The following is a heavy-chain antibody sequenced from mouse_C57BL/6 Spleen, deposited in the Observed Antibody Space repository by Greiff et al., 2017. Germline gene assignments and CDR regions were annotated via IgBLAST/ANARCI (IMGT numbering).Heavy chain of an antibody. CDR3: ARGGSNYPSYWYFDV. CDR2: INPSNGGT. V-gene: IGHV1-53*01. Sequence: QVQLKQPGTELVKPGASVKLSCKASGYTFTSYWMHWVKQRPGQGLEWIGNINPSNGGTNYNEKFKSKATLTVDKSSSTAYMQLSSLTSEDSAVYYWARGGSNYPSYWYFDVWGTGTTVTVSS. CDR1: GYTFTSYW. J-gene: IGHJ1*03. D-gene: IGHD2-5*01.